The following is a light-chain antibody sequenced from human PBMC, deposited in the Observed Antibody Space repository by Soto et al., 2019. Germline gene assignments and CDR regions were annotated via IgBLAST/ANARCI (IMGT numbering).Light chain of an antibody. V-gene: IGKV3-15*01. Sequence: EIVMTQSPATLSVSPGERGTLSCRASQNISSNLAWYQQKPGQAPRLVIYGASTRATGIPARFSGSGSGTEFTLTISSLQSEDFAIYYCQQYNKWPRTFGQGTKVEIK. CDR2: GAS. CDR3: QQYNKWPRT. CDR1: QNISSN. J-gene: IGKJ1*01.